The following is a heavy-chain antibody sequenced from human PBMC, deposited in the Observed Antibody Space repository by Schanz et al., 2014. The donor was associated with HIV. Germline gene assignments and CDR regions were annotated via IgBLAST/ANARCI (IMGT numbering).Heavy chain of an antibody. J-gene: IGHJ5*02. CDR1: GFTFSSYG. V-gene: IGHV3-23*04. CDR3: AKDAYSSTWYLGENWFDP. CDR2: ISGSGSST. D-gene: IGHD6-13*01. Sequence: VQLVESGGGVVQPGRSLRLSCAASGFTFSSYGMHWVRQAPGKGLEWVSAISGSGSSTYYADSVKGRFTISRDNSKNTLYLQMRSLRPEDTAVYYCAKDAYSSTWYLGENWFDPWGQGTLVTVSS.